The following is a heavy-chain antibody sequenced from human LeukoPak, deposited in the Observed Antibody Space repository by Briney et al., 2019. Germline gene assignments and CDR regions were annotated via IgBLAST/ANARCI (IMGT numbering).Heavy chain of an antibody. CDR1: GYSFTSYW. D-gene: IGHD4-23*01. Sequence: GESLKISCKGSGYSFTSYWIGWVRQMPGKGLEWMGIIYPGDSDTRYSPSFQGLVTISADKSITTAYLRWSSLKASDTAMYYCARLLTVTNWFDPWGQGTLVTVSS. CDR2: IYPGDSDT. V-gene: IGHV5-51*01. CDR3: ARLLTVTNWFDP. J-gene: IGHJ5*02.